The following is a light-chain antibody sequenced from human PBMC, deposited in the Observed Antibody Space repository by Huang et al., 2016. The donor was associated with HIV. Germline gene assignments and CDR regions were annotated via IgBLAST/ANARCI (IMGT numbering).Light chain of an antibody. CDR1: QRISSH. CDR3: QQTYSAPVT. Sequence: DIQVTQSPSSLSASVGDRVTITCRTSQRISSHLSWYQQKIGKGPKLLIYSSTVLKSGVPSRFTGSGSGTDFTLTINSLQPEDFATYYCQQTYSAPVTFGGGTRVEIK. J-gene: IGKJ4*01. CDR2: SST. V-gene: IGKV1-39*01.